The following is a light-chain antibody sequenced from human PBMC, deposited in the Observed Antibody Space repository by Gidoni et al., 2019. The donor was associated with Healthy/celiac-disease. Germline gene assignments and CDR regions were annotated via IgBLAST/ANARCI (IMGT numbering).Light chain of an antibody. Sequence: DIQMTPSPYSLSASVGDRVTITCRACQGISNYLAWYQQKPGKVPKLLIYAASTLQSGVPSRFSGSGSGTDFTLTISSLQPEDVAPYYCQKYNSAPPWTFGQGTKVEIK. CDR3: QKYNSAPPWT. CDR2: AAS. CDR1: QGISNY. J-gene: IGKJ1*01. V-gene: IGKV1-27*01.